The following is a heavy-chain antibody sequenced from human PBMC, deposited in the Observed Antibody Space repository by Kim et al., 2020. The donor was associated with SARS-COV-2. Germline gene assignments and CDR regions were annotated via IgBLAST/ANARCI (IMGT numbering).Heavy chain of an antibody. D-gene: IGHD1-1*01. Sequence: GGSLRLSCVASGFTFSDYYMSWIRQAPGKRLEWVSYISTGGSDRYYADSVKGRFAISRDNAKNSLYLQMNSLRAEDTAVYYCAREHTTRDYWGQGTLVTV. V-gene: IGHV3-11*01. CDR3: AREHTTRDY. CDR2: ISTGGSDR. CDR1: GFTFSDYY. J-gene: IGHJ4*02.